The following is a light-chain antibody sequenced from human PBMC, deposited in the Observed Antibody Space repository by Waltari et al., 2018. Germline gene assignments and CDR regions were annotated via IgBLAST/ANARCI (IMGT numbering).Light chain of an antibody. CDR2: GAS. CDR1: QTVSSN. Sequence: EIVKTQSPATLSVSPGERATLSCRASQTVSSNLAWYQQKPGQAPRLLIYGASTRATGIPVRFSGSGSGTEFTLTISSLQSEDFAVYYCQQYYNWRTFGQGTKVEIK. CDR3: QQYYNWRT. J-gene: IGKJ1*01. V-gene: IGKV3-15*01.